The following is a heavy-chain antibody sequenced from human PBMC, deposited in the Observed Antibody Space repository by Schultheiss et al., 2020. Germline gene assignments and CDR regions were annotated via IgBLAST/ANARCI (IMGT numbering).Heavy chain of an antibody. D-gene: IGHD2-21*01. CDR3: ARERAHSFDP. Sequence: SQTLSLTCAVYGGSFSGYYWSWIRQPPGKGLEWIGEINHSGSTNYNPSLKSRVTISVDTSKNQFSLKLSSVTAADTAVYYCARERAHSFDPWGQGTLVTVSS. CDR2: INHSGST. V-gene: IGHV4-34*01. CDR1: GGSFSGYY. J-gene: IGHJ5*02.